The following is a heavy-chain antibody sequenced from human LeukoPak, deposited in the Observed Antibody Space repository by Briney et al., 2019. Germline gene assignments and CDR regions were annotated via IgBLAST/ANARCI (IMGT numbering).Heavy chain of an antibody. D-gene: IGHD4-17*01. V-gene: IGHV3-43D*03. CDR3: AKGGVTVTTGVVDY. Sequence: GGSLRLSCAASGFTFDDYAMHWVRQAPGKGLEWVSLISWDGGSTYYADSVKGRFTISRDNSKNSLYLQMNSLRAEDTALYYCAKGGVTVTTGVVDYWGQGTLVTVSS. CDR1: GFTFDDYA. CDR2: ISWDGGST. J-gene: IGHJ4*02.